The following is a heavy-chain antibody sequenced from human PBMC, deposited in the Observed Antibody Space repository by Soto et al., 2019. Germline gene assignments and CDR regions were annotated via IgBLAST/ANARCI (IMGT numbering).Heavy chain of an antibody. Sequence: ASVKVSCKASGYTFTSYYMHWVRQAPGQGLEWMGIINPSGGSASYAQKFQGRVTMTRDTSTSTVYMELSSLRSEDTAVYYCARDRIWGLRFLEWLPYGMDVWGQGTTVTVSS. J-gene: IGHJ6*02. CDR3: ARDRIWGLRFLEWLPYGMDV. CDR2: INPSGGSA. D-gene: IGHD3-3*01. V-gene: IGHV1-46*01. CDR1: GYTFTSYY.